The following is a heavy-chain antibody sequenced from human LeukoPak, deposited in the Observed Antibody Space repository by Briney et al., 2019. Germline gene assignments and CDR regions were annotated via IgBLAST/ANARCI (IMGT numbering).Heavy chain of an antibody. V-gene: IGHV4-4*02. D-gene: IGHD5-18*01. CDR1: GGSISSSNW. CDR2: IYHSGST. J-gene: IGHJ4*02. Sequence: PSETLFLTCAVSGGSISSSNWWSWVRQPPGKGLEWIGEIYHSGSTNYNPSLKSRVTISVDKSKNQFSLKLSSVTAADTAVYYCARQGTAMVWPFDYWGQGTLVTVSS. CDR3: ARQGTAMVWPFDY.